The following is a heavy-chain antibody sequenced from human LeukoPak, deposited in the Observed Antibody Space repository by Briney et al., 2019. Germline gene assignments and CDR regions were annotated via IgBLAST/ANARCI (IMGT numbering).Heavy chain of an antibody. V-gene: IGHV4-59*01. J-gene: IGHJ5*02. Sequence: SETLSLTCTVSGGSISSYYWSWIRQPPGMGLEWIGYIYYSGSTNYNPSLKSRVTISVDTSKNQFSLKLSSVTAADTAVYYCARVATSGSYSGDWFDPWGQGTLVTVSS. D-gene: IGHD1-26*01. CDR1: GGSISSYY. CDR2: IYYSGST. CDR3: ARVATSGSYSGDWFDP.